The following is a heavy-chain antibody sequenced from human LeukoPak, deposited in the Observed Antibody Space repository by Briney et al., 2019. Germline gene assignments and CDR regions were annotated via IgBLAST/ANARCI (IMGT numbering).Heavy chain of an antibody. CDR1: GYTFSNYY. CDR2: ISPSDGT. D-gene: IGHD2-15*01. V-gene: IGHV1-46*01. J-gene: IGHJ5*02. Sequence: ASVKVSCKASGYTFSNYYMEWVRQAPGQGLEWMGIISPSDGTSYAQKFQGRVSMTRDTSTSTVYMELSSLRSEDTAVYYCARGYCSGGSCYSARSWFDPWGQGTLVTVSS. CDR3: ARGYCSGGSCYSARSWFDP.